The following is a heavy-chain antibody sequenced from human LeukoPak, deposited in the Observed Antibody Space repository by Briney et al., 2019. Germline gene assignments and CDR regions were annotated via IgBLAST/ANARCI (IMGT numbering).Heavy chain of an antibody. CDR1: GGSFSGYY. CDR2: INHSGST. CDR3: ARDGGYDSSGYLVSLDY. Sequence: PSETLSLTCAVYGGSFSGYYWSWIRQPPGKGLEWIGEINHSGSTNYNPSLKSRVTISVDTSKNQFSLKLSSVTAADTAVYYCARDGGYDSSGYLVSLDYWGQGTPVTVSS. V-gene: IGHV4-34*01. D-gene: IGHD3-22*01. J-gene: IGHJ4*02.